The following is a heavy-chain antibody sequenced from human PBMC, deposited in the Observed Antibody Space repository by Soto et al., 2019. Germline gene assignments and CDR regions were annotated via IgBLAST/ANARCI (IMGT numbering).Heavy chain of an antibody. CDR1: GFTFSSYG. V-gene: IGHV3-30*18. CDR2: ISYDGSNK. J-gene: IGHJ6*02. D-gene: IGHD6-13*01. CDR3: AKCLPSSSWYRDYYYYYGMDV. Sequence: GGSLRLSCAASGFTFSSYGMHWVRQAPGKGLEWVAVISYDGSNKYYADSVKGRFTISRDNSRNTLYLQMNSLRAEDTAVYYCAKCLPSSSWYRDYYYYYGMDVWDQGTTVTV.